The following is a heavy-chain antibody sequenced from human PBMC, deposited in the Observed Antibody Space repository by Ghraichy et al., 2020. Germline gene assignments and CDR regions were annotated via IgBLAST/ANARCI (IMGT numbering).Heavy chain of an antibody. Sequence: ESLNISCTVSGGSISSSSYYWGWIRQPPGKGLEWIGSIYYSGSTYYNPSLKSRVTISVDTSKNQFSLKLSSVTAADTAVYYCAVTPKDAFDIWGQGTMVTVSS. J-gene: IGHJ3*02. CDR3: AVTPKDAFDI. D-gene: IGHD4-23*01. CDR1: GGSISSSSYY. V-gene: IGHV4-39*01. CDR2: IYYSGST.